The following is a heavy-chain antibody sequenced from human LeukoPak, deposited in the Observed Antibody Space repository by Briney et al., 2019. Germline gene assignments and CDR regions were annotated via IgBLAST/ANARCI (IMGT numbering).Heavy chain of an antibody. J-gene: IGHJ4*02. CDR1: GVSISSTNYY. Sequence: PSETLSLTCTVSGVSISSTNYYWGWIRQPPGKGLEWIGSIYYSGITYYNSSLKSRVTISVDTSKNQFSLNLSSVTAADTAVYYCARDFGPIEYYYDSSGTYFDYWGQGTLVTVSS. CDR2: IYYSGIT. CDR3: ARDFGPIEYYYDSSGTYFDY. V-gene: IGHV4-39*07. D-gene: IGHD3-22*01.